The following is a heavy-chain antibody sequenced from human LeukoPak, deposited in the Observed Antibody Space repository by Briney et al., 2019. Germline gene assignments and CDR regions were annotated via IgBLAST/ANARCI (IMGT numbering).Heavy chain of an antibody. Sequence: SQTLSLTCTVSGGSISSGDYYWSWIRQHPGKGLEWIGYIYYSGSTYYNPSLKGRVTISVDTSKNQFSLKLSSVTGADTAVYYCARGLTLDAFDIWGQGTMVTVSS. V-gene: IGHV4-31*03. J-gene: IGHJ3*02. CDR3: ARGLTLDAFDI. CDR2: IYYSGST. CDR1: GGSISSGDYY.